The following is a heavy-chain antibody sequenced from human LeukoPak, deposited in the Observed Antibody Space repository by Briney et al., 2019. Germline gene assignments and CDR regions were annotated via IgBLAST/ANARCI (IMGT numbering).Heavy chain of an antibody. J-gene: IGHJ6*03. D-gene: IGHD6-19*01. CDR3: ARGPYSSGWYGYYYYYMDV. CDR2: INPNSGGT. Sequence: ASVKVSCKASGYTFTGYYMHWVRQAPGQGLEWMGWINPNSGGTNYAQKFQGRVTMTRDTSISTAYMELSRLRSDDTAVYYCARGPYSSGWYGYYYYYMDVWGKGTTVTVSS. V-gene: IGHV1-2*02. CDR1: GYTFTGYY.